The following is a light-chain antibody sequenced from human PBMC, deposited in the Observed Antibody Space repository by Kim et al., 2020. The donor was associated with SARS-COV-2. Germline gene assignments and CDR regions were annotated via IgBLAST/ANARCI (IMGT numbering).Light chain of an antibody. V-gene: IGKV1-5*03. CDR2: KAS. CDR3: QQYNSYPWT. CDR1: QSMSSW. Sequence: ASVGDRVTISCRASQSMSSWLAWYQQKTEKAPKLLIYKASSLESGVTSRCSGSGSGTEFTLTISSLQPDDFGTYYCQQYNSYPWTFGQGTKVDIK. J-gene: IGKJ1*01.